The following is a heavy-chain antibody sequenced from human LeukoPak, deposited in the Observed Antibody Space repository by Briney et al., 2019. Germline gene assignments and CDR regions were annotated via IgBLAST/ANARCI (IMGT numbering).Heavy chain of an antibody. D-gene: IGHD6-19*01. CDR1: GGSISSGGYY. Sequence: SETLSLTCTVSGGSISSGGYYWSWTRQHPGKGLEWIGYIYYSGSTYYNPSLKSRVTISVDTSKNQFSLKLSSVTAADTAVYYCAREIAVAGTVWFDPWGQGTLVTVSS. CDR2: IYYSGST. J-gene: IGHJ5*02. V-gene: IGHV4-31*03. CDR3: AREIAVAGTVWFDP.